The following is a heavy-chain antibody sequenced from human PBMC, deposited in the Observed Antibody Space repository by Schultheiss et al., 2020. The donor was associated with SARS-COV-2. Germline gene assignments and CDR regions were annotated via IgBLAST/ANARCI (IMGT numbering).Heavy chain of an antibody. Sequence: GSLRLSCAASGFTFSSFGIHWVRQAPGKGLEWASAISGSGGSTYYADSVKGRFTISRDNAKNSLYLQMDSLGVDDTGIYYCASGPAVYSSGGSNWLDPWGHGTLVTVSS. J-gene: IGHJ5*02. CDR1: GFTFSSFG. CDR3: ASGPAVYSSGGSNWLDP. V-gene: IGHV3-21*01. D-gene: IGHD3-22*01. CDR2: ISGSGGST.